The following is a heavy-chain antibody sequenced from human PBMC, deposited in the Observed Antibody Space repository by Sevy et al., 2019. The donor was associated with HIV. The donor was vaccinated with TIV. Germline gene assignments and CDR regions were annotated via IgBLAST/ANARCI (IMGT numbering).Heavy chain of an antibody. D-gene: IGHD3-16*01. CDR1: GGTFSSYA. CDR2: IIPIFGTA. Sequence: ASVKVSCKASGGTFSSYAISWVRQAPGQGLEWMGGIIPIFGTANYAQKFQGRVTITADESTSTAYMELSSLRSEDTAVYYCARVGALSHRSWFDPWGQGTLVTVSS. J-gene: IGHJ5*02. CDR3: ARVGALSHRSWFDP. V-gene: IGHV1-69*13.